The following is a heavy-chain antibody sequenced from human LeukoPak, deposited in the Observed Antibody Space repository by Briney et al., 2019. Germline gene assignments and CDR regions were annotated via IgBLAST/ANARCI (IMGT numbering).Heavy chain of an antibody. D-gene: IGHD3-3*01. CDR3: ARAYYDFWSGYYYYYYGMDV. J-gene: IGHJ6*02. Sequence: ASVKVSCTASGYTFTSYDINWVRQATGQGLEWMGWMNPNSGNTGYAQKFQGRVTMTRNTSISTAYMELSSLRSEDTAVYYCARAYYDFWSGYYYYYYGMDVWGQGTTVTVSS. CDR2: MNPNSGNT. CDR1: GYTFTSYD. V-gene: IGHV1-8*01.